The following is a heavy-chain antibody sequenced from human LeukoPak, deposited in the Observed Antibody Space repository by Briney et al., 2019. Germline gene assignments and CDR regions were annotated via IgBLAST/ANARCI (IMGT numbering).Heavy chain of an antibody. CDR1: AAFPTNYY. CDR2: IHSSGGS. CDR3: ARLGSYHDF. D-gene: IGHD1-26*01. Sequence: PPETRSLASTVAAAFPTNYYSSCVRHTQENLMEWMGHIHSSGGSSYYPSLKSRLTLSIDTSRNQLSLKLPSVTAADTAVYFCARLGSYHDFWGQGALVTVSS. J-gene: IGHJ4*02. V-gene: IGHV4-4*09.